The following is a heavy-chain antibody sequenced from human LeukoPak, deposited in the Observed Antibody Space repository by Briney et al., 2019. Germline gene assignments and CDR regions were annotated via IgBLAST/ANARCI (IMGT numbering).Heavy chain of an antibody. Sequence: GASVKLSCTASGCTFSSYAIRWVRQAPGQGLEWMGRIIPILGIANYAQQFQGRVTITADKSTSTAYMELCSLRSEDTAVYYCARGDCSSTSCYSPYYYYGMDVWGQGTTVTVSS. V-gene: IGHV1-69*04. D-gene: IGHD2-2*01. CDR2: IIPILGIA. CDR1: GCTFSSYA. CDR3: ARGDCSSTSCYSPYYYYGMDV. J-gene: IGHJ6*02.